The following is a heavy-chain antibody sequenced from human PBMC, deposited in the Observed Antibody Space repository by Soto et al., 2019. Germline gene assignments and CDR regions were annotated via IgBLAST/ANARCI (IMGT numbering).Heavy chain of an antibody. CDR3: ASGTSEDTFDI. Sequence: EVQLVESGGGLVQPGGSLRLSCAASGFTFSSYSMNWVRQAPGKGLEWVSYISSSSGTIYYGDSVKGRFTISRDYHKNSLYLQMNSLRAEDTAVYYCASGTSEDTFDIWGQGTMVTVSS. CDR1: GFTFSSYS. D-gene: IGHD6-13*01. J-gene: IGHJ3*02. V-gene: IGHV3-48*01. CDR2: ISSSSGTI.